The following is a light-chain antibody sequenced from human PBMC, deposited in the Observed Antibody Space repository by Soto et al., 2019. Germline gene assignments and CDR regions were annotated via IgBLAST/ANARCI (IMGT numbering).Light chain of an antibody. V-gene: IGKV1-33*01. CDR2: DAS. J-gene: IGKJ2*01. CDR1: QDISNY. CDR3: QQYDNLPPYT. Sequence: DIQMTQSLSSLSASVGDRITITCQASQDISNYLNWYQQKPGKAPKLLIYDASNLETGVPSRFSGSGSGTDFTFTISRLQPEDIATYYCQQYDNLPPYTFGQGTKLEIK.